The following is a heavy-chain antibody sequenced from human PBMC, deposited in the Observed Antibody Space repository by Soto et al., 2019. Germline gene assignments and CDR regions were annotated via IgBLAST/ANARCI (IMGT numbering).Heavy chain of an antibody. CDR1: GFTLSAYG. J-gene: IGHJ6*02. CDR2: ISHDGSDE. Sequence: GGSLRLSCAGSGFTLSAYGIHWVRLAPGKGLEWVAVISHDGSDEDYADSVRGRFSISRDFSDDTVHLQMNSLRDEDTAVYFCAKDGGGGYQPPNYYFYGLDVWGQGTTVTVSS. V-gene: IGHV3-30*18. CDR3: AKDGGGGYQPPNYYFYGLDV. D-gene: IGHD5-12*01.